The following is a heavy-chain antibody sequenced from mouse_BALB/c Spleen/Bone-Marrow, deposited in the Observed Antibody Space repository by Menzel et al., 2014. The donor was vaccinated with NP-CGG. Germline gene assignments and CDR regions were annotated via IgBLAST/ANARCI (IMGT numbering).Heavy chain of an antibody. CDR2: INPYNGDT. CDR1: GYSFTGYF. J-gene: IGHJ3*01. Sequence: VQLKQSGPELVKPGASVKISCKASGYSFTGYFMHWVKQSHGKSLEWIGRINPYNGDTFYNQKFKGKATLTVDKSSSTAPMELLSLTTYGSALYYSGRQTTVVDWFAHWGQGALVTVSA. V-gene: IGHV1-37*01. CDR3: GRQTTVVDWFAH. D-gene: IGHD1-1*01.